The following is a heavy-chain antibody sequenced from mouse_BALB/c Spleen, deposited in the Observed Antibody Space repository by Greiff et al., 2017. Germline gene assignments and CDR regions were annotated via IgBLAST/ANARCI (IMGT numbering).Heavy chain of an antibody. V-gene: IGHV5-6-5*01. CDR2: ISSGGST. CDR3: ARDDSLLDY. J-gene: IGHJ2*01. Sequence: EVQLVESGGGLVKPGGSLKLSCAASGFTFSSYAMSWVRQTPEKRLEWVASISSGGSTYYPDSVKGRFTISRDNARNILYLQMSSLRSEDTAMYYCARDDSLLDYWGQGTTLTVSS. CDR1: GFTFSSYA. D-gene: IGHD2-4*01.